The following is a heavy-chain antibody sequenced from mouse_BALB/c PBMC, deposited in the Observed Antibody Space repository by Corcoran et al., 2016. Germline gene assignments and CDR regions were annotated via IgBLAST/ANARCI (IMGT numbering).Heavy chain of an antibody. CDR1: GYTFTDYN. CDR2: IYPYNGGT. Sequence: EVQLQQSGPELVKPGASVKISCKASGYTFTDYNMHWVKQSHGKSLEWIGYIYPYNGGTGYNQKFKSKATLTVDNSSSTAYMELRSLTSEDSAVYYCAYYYGSSGGYAMDYWGQGTSVTVSS. J-gene: IGHJ4*01. D-gene: IGHD1-1*01. V-gene: IGHV1S29*02. CDR3: AYYYGSSGGYAMDY.